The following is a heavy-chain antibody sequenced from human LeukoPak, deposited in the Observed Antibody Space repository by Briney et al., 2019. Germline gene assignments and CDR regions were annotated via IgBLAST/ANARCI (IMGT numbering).Heavy chain of an antibody. CDR1: GGSISSSSYY. Sequence: SETLSLTCTVSGGSISSSSYYWGWIRQPPGKGLEWLGSIYYSGSTYYNPSLKSRVTISVNTSKNQFSLKLSSVTAADTAVYYCARLSYGYSGDYWGQGTLVTVSS. V-gene: IGHV4-39*01. CDR2: IYYSGST. CDR3: ARLSYGYSGDY. D-gene: IGHD5-18*01. J-gene: IGHJ4*02.